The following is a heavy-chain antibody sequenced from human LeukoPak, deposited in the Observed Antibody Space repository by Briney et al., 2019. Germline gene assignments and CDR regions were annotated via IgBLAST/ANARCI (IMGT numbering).Heavy chain of an antibody. D-gene: IGHD2-15*01. CDR1: GFTFSSYG. CDR3: AKAHRSGYCSGGSCSGVIY. CDR2: ISYDGGNK. J-gene: IGHJ4*02. Sequence: GGSLRLSCVAGGFTFSSYGMHWVRQAPGKGLEWVAVISYDGGNKYSADSVKGRFTISRDNSKNTLYLQMNSLRAEDTAVYYCAKAHRSGYCSGGSCSGVIYRGQGTLVTASS. V-gene: IGHV3-30*18.